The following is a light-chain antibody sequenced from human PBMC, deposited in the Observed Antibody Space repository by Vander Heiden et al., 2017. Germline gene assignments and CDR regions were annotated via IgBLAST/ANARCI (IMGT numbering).Light chain of an antibody. Sequence: DIQLTQSPSSLSASVGDRVTISCRASQDINNYVAWYQHKPGKVPKVLIYAAFTLHSDVPSRFSGSGSGTDLTLTISSLQPEDVATYYCQKYDSAPSSFGPGTKVEI. V-gene: IGKV1-27*01. CDR3: QKYDSAPSS. CDR2: AAF. CDR1: QDINNY. J-gene: IGKJ3*01.